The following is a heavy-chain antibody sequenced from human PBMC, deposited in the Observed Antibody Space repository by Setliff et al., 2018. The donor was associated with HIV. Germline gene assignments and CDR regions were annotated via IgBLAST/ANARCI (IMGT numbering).Heavy chain of an antibody. CDR1: GGTFSSYA. CDR3: ARDLLLESDY. Sequence: ASVKVSCKASGGTFSSYAISWVRQAPGQGLEWMGWISAYNGNTNYAQKLQGRVSMTTTDTSTTTAYMELRSLRSDDTAVYYCARDLLLESDYWGQGTLVTVSS. J-gene: IGHJ4*02. D-gene: IGHD3-3*01. V-gene: IGHV1-18*01. CDR2: ISAYNGNT.